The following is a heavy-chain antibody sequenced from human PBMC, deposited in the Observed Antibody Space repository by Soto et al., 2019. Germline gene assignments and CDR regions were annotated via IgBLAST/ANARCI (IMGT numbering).Heavy chain of an antibody. Sequence: ETLSLTCSVSGGSISTSSYFWCWIRQPPGKGLEWVGAVHYSGSANYRSSLQSRVTISVDTSQNQFSLRLRSVTAADTAVYYCARHRWGSGSYSGLLDFWGQGALVTVSS. V-gene: IGHV4-39*01. D-gene: IGHD3-10*01. CDR2: VHYSGSA. CDR3: ARHRWGSGSYSGLLDF. J-gene: IGHJ4*02. CDR1: GGSISTSSYF.